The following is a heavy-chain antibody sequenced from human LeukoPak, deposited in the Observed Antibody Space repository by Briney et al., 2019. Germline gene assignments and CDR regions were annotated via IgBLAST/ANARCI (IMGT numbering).Heavy chain of an antibody. CDR3: ARAPMVRRVPLNWFDP. D-gene: IGHD3-10*01. Sequence: SVKVSCKASGGTFSSYAISWVRQAPGQGLEWMGRIIPILGIANYAQKFQGRVTITADKSTSTAYMELSSLRSEDTAVYYCARAPMVRRVPLNWFDPWGQGTLVTVSS. V-gene: IGHV1-69*04. CDR1: GGTFSSYA. J-gene: IGHJ5*02. CDR2: IIPILGIA.